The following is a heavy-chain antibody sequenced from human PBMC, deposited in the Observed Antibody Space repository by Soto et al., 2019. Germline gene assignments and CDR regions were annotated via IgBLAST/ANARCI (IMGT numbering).Heavy chain of an antibody. V-gene: IGHV3-23*01. Sequence: EVQLLESEGGLVQPGGSLRIACAASGFTFSSYAMSWVRQAPGKGLEWVSAISGSGGSTYYADSVKGRFTISRDNSKNTLYLQMKSLRAEDTAVYYCAKGMGPYYYYGMDVWGQGTTVTVSS. J-gene: IGHJ6*02. CDR2: ISGSGGST. CDR3: AKGMGPYYYYGMDV. CDR1: GFTFSSYA.